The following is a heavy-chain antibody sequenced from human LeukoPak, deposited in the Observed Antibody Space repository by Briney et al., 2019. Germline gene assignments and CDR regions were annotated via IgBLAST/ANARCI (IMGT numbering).Heavy chain of an antibody. V-gene: IGHV4-4*07. J-gene: IGHJ4*02. CDR2: IYSSGST. CDR3: ARDQDNGGLLSQAFDY. Sequence: PSETLSLTCTVSGGSISSYYWSWIRQPAGKGLEWIGRIYSSGSTNYTPSLKSRLTMSVDTSKNQFSLKLSSVTAADTAIYFCARDQDNGGLLSQAFDYRGQGTLVTVSS. CDR1: GGSISSYY. D-gene: IGHD3-16*02.